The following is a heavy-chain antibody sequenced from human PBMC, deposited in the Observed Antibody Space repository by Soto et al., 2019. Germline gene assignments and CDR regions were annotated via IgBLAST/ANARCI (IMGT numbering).Heavy chain of an antibody. CDR2: IYYSGST. D-gene: IGHD6-13*01. CDR1: VGSISSYY. Sequence: LSLTCAGSVGSISSYYWIWILPPPVKGLEWIGYIYYSGSTNYNPSLKSRVTISVDTSKNQFSLKLSSVTAADTAVYYCARVRGSSSWPSNWFEPWGQGTLVTVSS. J-gene: IGHJ5*02. CDR3: ARVRGSSSWPSNWFEP. V-gene: IGHV4-59*01.